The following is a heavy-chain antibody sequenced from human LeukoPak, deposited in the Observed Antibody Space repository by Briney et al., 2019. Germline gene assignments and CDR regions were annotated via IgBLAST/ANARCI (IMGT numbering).Heavy chain of an antibody. CDR2: ISYSGST. D-gene: IGHD3-10*01. J-gene: IGHJ6*02. CDR1: GGSFTNNGYF. Sequence: SETLSLTCTVSGGSFTNNGYFWGWIRQPPGKGLEWIGSISYSGSTYYNPSLKSRVTISVDTSKNQFSLKLRSVTAADTAVYHCAIGISYYFGMDVWGQGTTVTVSS. CDR3: AIGISYYFGMDV. V-gene: IGHV4-39*01.